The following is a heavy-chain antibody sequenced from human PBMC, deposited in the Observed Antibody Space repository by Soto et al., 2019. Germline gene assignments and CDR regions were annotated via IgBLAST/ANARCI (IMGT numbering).Heavy chain of an antibody. CDR3: ARESRSSRYDGGVYSHYWYFDL. D-gene: IGHD3-22*01. Sequence: QLQLQESGSRLVRPSQTLSLTCDVSGGSISSGASSWSWIRQPPGKGLEWIGYIFHSGSTYYNPSLRRRVTIQADRSKDQFSLKMDSVTAADTAVYFCARESRSSRYDGGVYSHYWYFDLWGRGTLVTVSS. J-gene: IGHJ2*01. CDR1: GGSISSGASS. V-gene: IGHV4-30-2*01. CDR2: IFHSGST.